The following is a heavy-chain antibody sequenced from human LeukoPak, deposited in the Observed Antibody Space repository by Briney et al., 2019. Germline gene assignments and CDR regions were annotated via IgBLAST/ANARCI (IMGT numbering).Heavy chain of an antibody. CDR3: ARARLYSNYHWFDP. D-gene: IGHD4-11*01. V-gene: IGHV4-34*01. Sequence: SETLSLTCAVYGGSFSGYYWSWIRQPPGKGLEWIGEINHSGSTNYNPSLKSRVTISVDTSKNQFSLKLSSVTAADTAVYYCARARLYSNYHWFDPWGQRTLVTVSS. CDR2: INHSGST. CDR1: GGSFSGYY. J-gene: IGHJ5*02.